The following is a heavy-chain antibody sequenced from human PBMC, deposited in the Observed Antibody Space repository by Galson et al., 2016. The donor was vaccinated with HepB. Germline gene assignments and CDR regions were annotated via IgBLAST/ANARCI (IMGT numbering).Heavy chain of an antibody. CDR1: GYXFTNYW. V-gene: IGHV5-51*01. CDR2: IYPGHSDT. Sequence: GAEVKKPGESLKISCEGSGYXFTNYWIGWVRQMPGEGLEWMGFIYPGHSDTRYRPSFQGQVTILADTSISTAFLRWSSLKASDTAMYYCARARNGDSFWDYWGQGTLVTVSS. D-gene: IGHD4-17*01. J-gene: IGHJ4*02. CDR3: ARARNGDSFWDY.